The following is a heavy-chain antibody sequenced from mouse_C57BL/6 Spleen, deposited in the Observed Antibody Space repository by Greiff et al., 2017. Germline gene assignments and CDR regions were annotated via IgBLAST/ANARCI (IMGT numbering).Heavy chain of an antibody. CDR2: IWSGGST. CDR1: GFSLTSYG. CDR3: AKGGLVTDFDY. Sequence: VHLVESGPGLVQPSQSLSITCTVSGFSLTSYGVHWVRQPPGKGLEWLGVIWSGGSTDYNAAFISRLSISKDNSKSQVFFKMNSLQADDTAIYYCAKGGLVTDFDYWGQGTTLTVSS. V-gene: IGHV2-4*01. D-gene: IGHD2-2*01. J-gene: IGHJ2*01.